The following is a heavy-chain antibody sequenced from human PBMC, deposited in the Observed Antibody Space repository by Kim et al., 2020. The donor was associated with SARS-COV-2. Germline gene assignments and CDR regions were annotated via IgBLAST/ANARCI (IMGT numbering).Heavy chain of an antibody. Sequence: SDNPSLQGRVAISVDRSKNQFSLMLSSVTAADTAVYYCARSARHLPWLDYWGQGTLVTVSS. V-gene: IGHV4-30-2*01. CDR3: ARSARHLPWLDY. J-gene: IGHJ4*02.